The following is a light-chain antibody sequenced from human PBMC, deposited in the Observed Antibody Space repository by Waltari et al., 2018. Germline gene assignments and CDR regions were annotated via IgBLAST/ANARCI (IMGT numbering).Light chain of an antibody. V-gene: IGLV1-44*01. Sequence: QSVLTQPPSASGTPGQRVTISCSGRASNIGDNVVNWYQQVTGKAPKLVIYRNAQRPSGVPDRFSGSKSGTSASLAISGLQSEDEADYYCATWDDSPTGHWVFGGGTKVTVL. CDR3: ATWDDSPTGHWV. CDR2: RNA. J-gene: IGLJ3*02. CDR1: ASNIGDNV.